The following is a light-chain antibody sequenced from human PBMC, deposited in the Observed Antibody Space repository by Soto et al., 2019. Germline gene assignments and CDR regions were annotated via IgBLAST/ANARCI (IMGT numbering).Light chain of an antibody. CDR2: GAS. CDR1: QSVSSNY. V-gene: IGKV3-20*01. CDR3: QQYGSSPPLT. Sequence: EIVLTQSPGTLSLSPGERATLSCRASQSVSSNYLAWYQQKPGQAPRLLIYGASRRATGIPDRFSGSGSGTDFTLTISRLEPEDFAVYYCQQYGSSPPLTFGGGTMVEIK. J-gene: IGKJ4*01.